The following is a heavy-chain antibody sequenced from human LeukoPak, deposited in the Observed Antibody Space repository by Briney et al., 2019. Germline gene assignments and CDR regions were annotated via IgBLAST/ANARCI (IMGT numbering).Heavy chain of an antibody. CDR2: MFYSGST. CDR3: AKAPGGGFYYYYYMDV. J-gene: IGHJ6*03. CDR1: GGSMRTPGHY. V-gene: IGHV4-39*01. Sequence: SETLSLTCSVSGGSMRTPGHYWDWIRQSPGKGLEWIGSMFYSGSTYFNPALRSRVTISGDTSTNQISLSLTSLTVADTAVYYCAKAPGGGFYYYYYMDVWGKGTTVTVSS. D-gene: IGHD3-16*01.